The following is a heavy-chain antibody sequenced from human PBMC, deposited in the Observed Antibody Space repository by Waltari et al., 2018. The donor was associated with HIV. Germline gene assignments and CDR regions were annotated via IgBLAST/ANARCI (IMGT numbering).Heavy chain of an antibody. CDR3: ARHRRNDIGDY. CDR1: GGSISSSKYY. D-gene: IGHD3-9*01. CDR2: IYYSGRP. Sequence: QLQLQESGPGLVKPSETLSLTCTVSGGSISSSKYYWGWLRQPPGKGLAWIGSIYYSGRPYYNPSLKSRVTISIDTSKNQFSLKLSSVTAADTAVYYCARHRRNDIGDYWGQGTLVTVSS. V-gene: IGHV4-39*01. J-gene: IGHJ4*02.